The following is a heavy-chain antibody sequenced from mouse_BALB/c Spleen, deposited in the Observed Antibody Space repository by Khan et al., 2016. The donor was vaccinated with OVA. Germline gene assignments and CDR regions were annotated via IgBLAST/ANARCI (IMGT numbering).Heavy chain of an antibody. V-gene: IGHV1-4*01. CDR2: IIPSNDYT. CDR1: GYTFTTYT. D-gene: IGHD2-14*01. J-gene: IGHJ3*01. Sequence: QIQLVQSGAELARPGASVKMSCKASGYTFTTYTIHWVKQRPGQGLEWIGYIIPSNDYTNYNQKFKDRATLTADQSSSTAYMQLSSLTSEDSAVYYCAREGAYYRSDGWFAYWGQGTLVTVSA. CDR3: AREGAYYRSDGWFAY.